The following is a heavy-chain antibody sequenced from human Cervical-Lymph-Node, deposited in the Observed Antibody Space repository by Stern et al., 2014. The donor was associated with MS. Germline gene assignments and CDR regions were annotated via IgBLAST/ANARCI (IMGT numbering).Heavy chain of an antibody. D-gene: IGHD4-17*01. Sequence: VQLVQSGAEGKTPGESPKISCKGSGYSFTANWIAWVRQMPGKGLEWMGISYPGDSDTRYSPSCQGQVTISADKSISTAYLQWSSLKASDTAMYYCARDYGDYAFDYWGQGTLVTVSS. CDR2: SYPGDSDT. CDR3: ARDYGDYAFDY. V-gene: IGHV5-51*01. CDR1: GYSFTANW. J-gene: IGHJ4*02.